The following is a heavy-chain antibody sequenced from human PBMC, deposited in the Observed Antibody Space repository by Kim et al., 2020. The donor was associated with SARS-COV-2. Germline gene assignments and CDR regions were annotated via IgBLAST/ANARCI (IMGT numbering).Heavy chain of an antibody. CDR2: IWYDGSNK. CDR3: ARDYPKIAAVDY. D-gene: IGHD6-6*01. Sequence: GGSLRLSCAASGFTFSSYGMHWVRQAPGKGLEWVAVIWYDGSNKYYADSVKGRFTISRDNSKNTLYLQMNSLRAEDTAVYYCARDYPKIAAVDYWGQGTLVTVSS. CDR1: GFTFSSYG. V-gene: IGHV3-33*01. J-gene: IGHJ4*02.